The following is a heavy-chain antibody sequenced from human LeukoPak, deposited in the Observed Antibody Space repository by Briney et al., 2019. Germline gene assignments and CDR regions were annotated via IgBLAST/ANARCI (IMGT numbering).Heavy chain of an antibody. J-gene: IGHJ5*02. Sequence: AGGSLQISCQGSGSSFTSYWIGWVRQVPGKGLEWMGIIYPGDSDTSYSPSFQGQVTLSADKSISTAYLQWSSLKASDTAMYYCARRGYSYGYWFDPWGQGTLVTVSS. CDR2: IYPGDSDT. CDR3: ARRGYSYGYWFDP. CDR1: GSSFTSYW. D-gene: IGHD5-18*01. V-gene: IGHV5-51*01.